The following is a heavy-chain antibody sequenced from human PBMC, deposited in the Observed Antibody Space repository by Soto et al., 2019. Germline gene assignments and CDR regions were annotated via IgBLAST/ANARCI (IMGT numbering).Heavy chain of an antibody. CDR2: IYWDDDK. D-gene: IGHD3-9*01. CDR1: GFSLTTSGVG. Sequence: QITLKESGPTLVKPTQTLTLTCTFSGFSLTTSGVGVGWIRQPPGKALEWLALIYWDDDKRYSPSLKSRLTIPKDTSKKQVVLTMTNMDPVDTGTYYCAHRRSFDCFDYWGQGTLVTVSS. J-gene: IGHJ4*02. V-gene: IGHV2-5*02. CDR3: AHRRSFDCFDY.